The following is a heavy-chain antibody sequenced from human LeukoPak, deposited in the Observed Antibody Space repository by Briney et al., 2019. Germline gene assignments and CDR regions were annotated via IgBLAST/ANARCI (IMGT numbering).Heavy chain of an antibody. Sequence: GGSLTLSCAVSGFTFSTYTMKWVRQATGGGLEWVSTVSASSDVHYSDSVKGTFTISRDNARNSLYPQMNSLRDEDTAVYYCARDGLHTAHFDYWGQGTLVTVSS. J-gene: IGHJ4*02. CDR2: VSASSDV. CDR3: ARDGLHTAHFDY. D-gene: IGHD5-18*01. V-gene: IGHV3-48*02. CDR1: GFTFSTYT.